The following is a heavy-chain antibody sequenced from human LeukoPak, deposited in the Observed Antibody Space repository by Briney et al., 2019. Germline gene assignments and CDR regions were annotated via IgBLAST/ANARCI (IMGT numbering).Heavy chain of an antibody. J-gene: IGHJ4*02. CDR2: IRSTANGYAI. CDR3: TGNYYGSGSYADFDY. CDR1: GFTFSGSA. Sequence: GGSLRLSCAASGFTFSGSALHWVRQASGKGLEWVGRIRSTANGYAIVYAAWVKGRFTISRDDSKNTAYLQIDSLKTEDTAVYYCTGNYYGSGSYADFDYWGQGTLVTVSA. D-gene: IGHD3-10*01. V-gene: IGHV3-73*01.